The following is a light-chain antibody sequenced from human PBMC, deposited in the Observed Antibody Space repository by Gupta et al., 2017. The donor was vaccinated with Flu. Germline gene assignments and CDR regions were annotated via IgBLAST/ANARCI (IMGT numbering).Light chain of an antibody. CDR2: KDS. Sequence: SSAQQLPPSVSVSPGQTARITCTGDALPNQFAYWYQQKPVQPPVLVVRKDSERPSGIAERFSGSSSGTTDTLTISGVQAEDEADYYCQSSDSTYTYVVFGGGTKLTVL. J-gene: IGLJ2*01. V-gene: IGLV3-25*03. CDR3: QSSDSTYTYVV. CDR1: ALPNQF.